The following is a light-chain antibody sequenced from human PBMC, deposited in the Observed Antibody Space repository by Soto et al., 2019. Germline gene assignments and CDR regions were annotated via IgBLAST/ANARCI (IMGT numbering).Light chain of an antibody. CDR2: GAS. J-gene: IGKJ3*01. Sequence: DIQMTQSPSSLSASVGDRVTITCQASQDIRKYLNWYQQKPGRAPKLLIYGASNLETGVPPRFSGSGYGTDFTFTISSLQPEDIATYYCQHYDNLPPFTFCPGTKVAIK. V-gene: IGKV1-33*01. CDR3: QHYDNLPPFT. CDR1: QDIRKY.